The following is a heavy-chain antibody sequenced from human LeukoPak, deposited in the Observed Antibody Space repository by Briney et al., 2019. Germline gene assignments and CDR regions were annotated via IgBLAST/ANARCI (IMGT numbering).Heavy chain of an antibody. CDR1: GYTFTGYY. CDR2: INPSGGSI. Sequence: ASVKVSCKASGYTFTGYYMYWVRQAPGQGLEWMGIINPSGGSIRYAQKFQGRVTITADKSTTTAYMELSSLRSEDMAVYFCARGRGYSTSSPSDYWGQGTLVTVSS. CDR3: ARGRGYSTSSPSDY. V-gene: IGHV1-46*01. D-gene: IGHD5-18*01. J-gene: IGHJ4*02.